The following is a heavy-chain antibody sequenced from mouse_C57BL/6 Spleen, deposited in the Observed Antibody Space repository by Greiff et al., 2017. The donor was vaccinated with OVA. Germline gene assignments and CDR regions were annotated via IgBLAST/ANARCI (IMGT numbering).Heavy chain of an antibody. CDR2: ISYDGSN. CDR3: ARGYCDV. J-gene: IGHJ1*03. Sequence: EVQLVESGPGLVKPSQSLSLTCSVTGYSITSGYYWNWIRQFPGNKLEWMGYISYDGSNNYNPSLKNRISITRNTSKNQFFLKLKSVTTEDTATYNCARGYCDVWGTGTTVTVSS. V-gene: IGHV3-6*01. CDR1: GYSITSGYY.